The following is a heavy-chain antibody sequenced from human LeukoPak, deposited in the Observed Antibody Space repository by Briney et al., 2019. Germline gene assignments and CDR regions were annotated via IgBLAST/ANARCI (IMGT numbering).Heavy chain of an antibody. CDR1: GFTFSNYG. Sequence: GASVKVSCKVSGFTFSNYGISRVRQAPGQGLEWMGWIRANSGSTNYVQTFQDRVTMTTDTSTSTVYLELRSLRSGDAAVYFCASRHGYDPYYFDFWGQGTLVTVSS. D-gene: IGHD3-22*01. CDR3: ASRHGYDPYYFDF. CDR2: IRANSGST. V-gene: IGHV1-18*01. J-gene: IGHJ4*02.